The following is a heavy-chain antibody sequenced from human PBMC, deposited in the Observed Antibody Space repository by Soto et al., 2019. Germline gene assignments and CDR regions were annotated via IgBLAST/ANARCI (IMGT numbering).Heavy chain of an antibody. Sequence: PGGFLRLSCAASGFSFDEYAMTWVRQAAGKGLEWVSAISGSGDNTYYADSVKGRFTISRDNSKNTLYLQLNSLRAEDTAVYYCTKGYYSGYDLAYFDYWGQGTLVTVSS. CDR2: ISGSGDNT. D-gene: IGHD5-12*01. J-gene: IGHJ4*02. CDR1: GFSFDEYA. V-gene: IGHV3-23*01. CDR3: TKGYYSGYDLAYFDY.